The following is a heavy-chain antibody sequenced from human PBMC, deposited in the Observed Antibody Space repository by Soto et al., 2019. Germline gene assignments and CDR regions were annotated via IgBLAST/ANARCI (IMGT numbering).Heavy chain of an antibody. CDR1: GGSFSGYY. J-gene: IGHJ6*02. V-gene: IGHV4-34*01. CDR3: ARGLRVTTSPDYYYYGMDV. Sequence: QVQLQQWGAGLFKPSETLSLTCAVYGGSFSGYYWSWIRQPPGKGLEWIGEINHSGSTNYNPSLKSRVTISVDTSKNQFSLKLSSVTAADTAVYYCARGLRVTTSPDYYYYGMDVWGQGTTVTVSS. CDR2: INHSGST. D-gene: IGHD4-17*01.